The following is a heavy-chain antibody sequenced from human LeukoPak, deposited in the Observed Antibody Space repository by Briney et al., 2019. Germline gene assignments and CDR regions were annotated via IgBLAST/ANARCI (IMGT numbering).Heavy chain of an antibody. J-gene: IGHJ5*02. CDR1: GFTFGDYA. CDR3: TRDIYNYYDSNGYLTGFDP. V-gene: IGHV3-49*04. D-gene: IGHD3-22*01. CDR2: IRSKAYGGTT. Sequence: GGSLRLSCTASGFTFGDYAMSWVRQAPGKGLEWVGFIRSKAYGGTTEYAASVKGRFTISRDDSKSIAYLQMNSLKTEDTAVYYCTRDIYNYYDSNGYLTGFDPWGQGTPVTVSS.